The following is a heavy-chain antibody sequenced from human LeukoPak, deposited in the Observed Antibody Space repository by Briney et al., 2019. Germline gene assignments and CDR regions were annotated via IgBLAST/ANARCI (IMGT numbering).Heavy chain of an antibody. CDR3: ARGYYDSSGYYPHLNYYYGMDV. CDR2: FYYSGST. Sequence: SETLSLTCTVSGGSISSYYWSWIRQPPGKGLEWIGYFYYSGSTNYNPSLKSRVTISVDTSKNQFSLRLSSVTAADTAVYYCARGYYDSSGYYPHLNYYYGMDVWGQGTTVTVSS. CDR1: GGSISSYY. D-gene: IGHD3-22*01. J-gene: IGHJ6*02. V-gene: IGHV4-59*01.